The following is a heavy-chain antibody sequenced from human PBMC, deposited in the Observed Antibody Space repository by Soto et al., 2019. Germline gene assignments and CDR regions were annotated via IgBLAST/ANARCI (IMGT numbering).Heavy chain of an antibody. Sequence: GGSLRLSCAASDFSVTNAWMSWVRQAPGKGLEWVGRIKSKSDGGTTDYAAPVKGRFTISRDDSKNTLYLQMNSLKTEDTAVYSFPPYFFCSRTTCYPKNCFAPWGKEPRVPVPS. D-gene: IGHD2-2*01. CDR3: PPYFFCSRTTCYPKNCFAP. CDR2: IKSKSDGGTT. J-gene: IGHJ5*02. V-gene: IGHV3-15*01. CDR1: DFSVTNAW.